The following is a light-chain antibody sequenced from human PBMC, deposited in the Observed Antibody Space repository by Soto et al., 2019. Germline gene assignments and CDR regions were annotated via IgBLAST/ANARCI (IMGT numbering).Light chain of an antibody. CDR2: XAS. CDR1: HSVSSN. CDR3: QQYASSHLGAS. J-gene: IGKJ1*01. Sequence: QTSAPLSVSLGERATLSXRASHSVSSNLAWYQQQPGXXPRLLXXXASSRATGIPDRFSGSGSGTHFTLTINRLEPEDFAVYYCQQYASSHLGASFRLATKV. V-gene: IGKV3-20*01.